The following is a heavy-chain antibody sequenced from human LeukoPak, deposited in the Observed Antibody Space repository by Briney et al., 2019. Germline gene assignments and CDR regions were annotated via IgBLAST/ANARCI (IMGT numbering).Heavy chain of an antibody. CDR1: GGTFSSYA. J-gene: IGHJ3*02. Sequence: ASVKVSCKASGGTFSSYAISWVRQAPGQGLEWMGGIIPIFGTANYAQKFQGRVTITTDESTSTAYMELSSLRSEDTAVYYCARFYYLAFDIWGQGTMVTVSS. D-gene: IGHD5/OR15-5a*01. CDR2: IIPIFGTA. V-gene: IGHV1-69*05. CDR3: ARFYYLAFDI.